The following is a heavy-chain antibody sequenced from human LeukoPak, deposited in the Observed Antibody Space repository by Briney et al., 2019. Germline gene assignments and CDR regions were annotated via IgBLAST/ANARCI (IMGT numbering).Heavy chain of an antibody. CDR1: GYTFTSYY. CDR2: INTYSGDT. Sequence: ASVKVSCKASGYTFTSYYMHWVRQAPGQGLEWLGSINTYSGDTNYAQKFQDRVTMTRDTSINTAYMDLSSLGYDDTAFYFCARELGFCSSTSCSLFVYWGQGTLLTVSS. D-gene: IGHD2-2*01. V-gene: IGHV1-2*02. J-gene: IGHJ4*02. CDR3: ARELGFCSSTSCSLFVY.